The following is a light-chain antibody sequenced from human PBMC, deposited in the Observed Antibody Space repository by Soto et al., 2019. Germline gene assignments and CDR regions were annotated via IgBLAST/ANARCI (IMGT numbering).Light chain of an antibody. CDR3: SSFTSRFTFV. Sequence: QSALTQPASVSGSPGQSIAISCTGTRSDVGAYNYVSWYQQHPGKAPKLMISEVTNRPSGVSDRFSGSKSGNTASLTISGLQAEDEADYYCSSFTSRFTFVXGTGTKVTV. J-gene: IGLJ1*01. CDR1: RSDVGAYNY. CDR2: EVT. V-gene: IGLV2-14*01.